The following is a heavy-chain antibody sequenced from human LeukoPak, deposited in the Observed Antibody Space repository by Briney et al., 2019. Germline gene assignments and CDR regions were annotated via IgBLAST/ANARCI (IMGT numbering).Heavy chain of an antibody. CDR2: INHSGST. D-gene: IGHD2-2*01. V-gene: IGHV4-34*01. CDR1: GGSFSGYY. Sequence: SETLSLTCAVYGGSFSGYYWSWIRQPPGKGLEWIGEINHSGSTNYNPSLKSRVTISVDTSKNQFSLKLSSVTAEDTAVYYCARDIVIVSVAMIFDLWGQGTPVTVSS. J-gene: IGHJ4*02. CDR3: ARDIVIVSVAMIFDL.